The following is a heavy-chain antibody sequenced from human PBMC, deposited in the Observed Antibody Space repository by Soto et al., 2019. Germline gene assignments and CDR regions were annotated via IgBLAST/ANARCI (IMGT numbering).Heavy chain of an antibody. CDR2: INNDGSDT. Sequence: DLVESGGGLVQPGGSLRLSCAASGFTFRYYWLHWVRQVPGRGPVWVSGINNDGSDTFYADFVEGRFTISRDNAKNTVYLQMDSLRAEDTAVYYCGSLFEFWGQGTLVTVSS. CDR3: GSLFEF. J-gene: IGHJ4*02. CDR1: GFTFRYYW. V-gene: IGHV3-74*01.